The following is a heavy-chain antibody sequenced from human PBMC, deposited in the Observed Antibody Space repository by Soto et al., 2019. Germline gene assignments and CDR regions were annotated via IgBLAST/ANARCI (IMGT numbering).Heavy chain of an antibody. J-gene: IGHJ4*02. D-gene: IGHD5-12*01. CDR2: IHHSGST. CDR3: ARSSGYVPGGY. CDR1: GYPISSGYY. V-gene: IGHV4-38-2*01. Sequence: KSSETLSLTCAVSGYPISSGYYLGWIRQPPGKGLEWIGIIHHSGSTYYNPSLRSRITISVDTSKNQFSLKMPSVTAADTAVYYCARSSGYVPGGYWGQGILVTVSS.